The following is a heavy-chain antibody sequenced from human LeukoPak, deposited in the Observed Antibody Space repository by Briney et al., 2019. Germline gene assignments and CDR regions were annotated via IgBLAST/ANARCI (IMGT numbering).Heavy chain of an antibody. J-gene: IGHJ4*02. D-gene: IGHD5-24*01. CDR3: ARSDGGYYFDY. Sequence: SETLSLTCTVSGGSISSYYWSWIRQPPGKGLEWIGYIYYSGSTNYNPSLKSRVTISVDTSKNQFSLNLTSVTAADTAVYYCARSDGGYYFDYWGQGTLVTVSS. V-gene: IGHV4-59*01. CDR1: GGSISSYY. CDR2: IYYSGST.